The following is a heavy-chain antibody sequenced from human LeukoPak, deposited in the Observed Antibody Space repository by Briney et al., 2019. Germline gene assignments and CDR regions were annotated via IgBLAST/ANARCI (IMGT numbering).Heavy chain of an antibody. V-gene: IGHV3-30*02. CDR2: IRYDGTNK. CDR1: GCTFRSYG. D-gene: IGHD3-22*01. Sequence: PGGSLRLSCAASGCTFRSYGMHWVRQAPGKGLEWVAIIRYDGTNKYYADSVKGRFTISRDNSKNTLYLQMNSLRAEDTAVYYCAKAAYDSSGSWYYFDYWGQGTLVTVSS. J-gene: IGHJ4*02. CDR3: AKAAYDSSGSWYYFDY.